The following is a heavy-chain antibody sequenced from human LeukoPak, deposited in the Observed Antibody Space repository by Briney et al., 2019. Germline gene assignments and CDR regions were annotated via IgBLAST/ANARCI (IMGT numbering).Heavy chain of an antibody. Sequence: GGSLRLSCAASGFTFSRHWMSWVRQAPGKGLEWVANINEDGSEKIYVDFVKGRFTISRDNAKNSLYLQMNSLRGEDRAVYYCARQRYMDVWGKGTTVTVSS. V-gene: IGHV3-7*01. CDR2: INEDGSEK. CDR3: ARQRYMDV. CDR1: GFTFSRHW. J-gene: IGHJ6*03.